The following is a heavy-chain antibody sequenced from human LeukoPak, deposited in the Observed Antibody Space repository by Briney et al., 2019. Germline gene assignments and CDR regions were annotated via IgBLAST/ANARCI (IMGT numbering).Heavy chain of an antibody. D-gene: IGHD3-10*01. CDR2: ISAYNGNT. CDR3: ARVHHRHYYGSGSYYEVNWFDP. J-gene: IGHJ5*02. Sequence: ASVKVSCKASGYTFTSYGISWVRQAPGQGLEWMGWISAYNGNTNYAQKLQGRVTMTTDTSTSTAYMELRSLRSDDTAVYYCARVHHRHYYGSGSYYEVNWFDPWGQGTLVTVSS. V-gene: IGHV1-18*01. CDR1: GYTFTSYG.